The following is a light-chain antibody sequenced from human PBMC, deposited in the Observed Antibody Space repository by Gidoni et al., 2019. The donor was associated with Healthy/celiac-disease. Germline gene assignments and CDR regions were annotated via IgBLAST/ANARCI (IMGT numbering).Light chain of an antibody. CDR1: QSLLHSNGYNY. CDR2: LGS. J-gene: IGKJ4*01. CDR3: MQALQTRLT. Sequence: DIVMTQSPLSLPVTPGEPASISCRSSQSLLHSNGYNYLDWYLQKPGQSPQLLIYLGSNRASGGPDMFSGSGSGTDFTLKISRVEAEDVGVYYCMQALQTRLTFGGGTKVEIK. V-gene: IGKV2-28*01.